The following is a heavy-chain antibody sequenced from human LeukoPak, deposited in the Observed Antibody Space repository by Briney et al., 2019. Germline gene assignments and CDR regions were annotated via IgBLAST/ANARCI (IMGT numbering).Heavy chain of an antibody. J-gene: IGHJ4*02. Sequence: GESLRLSCAASGFTFSSYGLNWLRQAPGKGLEWVSTISSGGHIYYEDSVKGRFTISRDNAKNSLYLQMNSLRAEDTAVYYCARDQDGGKYYYESSGYSHWGQGILVTVSS. CDR3: ARDQDGGKYYYESSGYSH. D-gene: IGHD3-22*01. CDR2: ISSGGHI. V-gene: IGHV3-21*01. CDR1: GFTFSSYG.